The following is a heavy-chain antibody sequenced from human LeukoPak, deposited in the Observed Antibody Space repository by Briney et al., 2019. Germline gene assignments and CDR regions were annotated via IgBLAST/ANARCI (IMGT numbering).Heavy chain of an antibody. CDR2: IYTSGST. D-gene: IGHD6-19*01. CDR1: GGSISSYY. J-gene: IGHJ4*02. Sequence: SETLSLTCTVSGGSISSYYWSWIRQPAGKGLEWIGRIYTSGSTNYNPSLKSRVTISVDTSKNQFSLKLSSVTAADTAVYYCARGREVAVAGLLFDYWGQGTLVTVSS. CDR3: ARGREVAVAGLLFDY. V-gene: IGHV4-4*07.